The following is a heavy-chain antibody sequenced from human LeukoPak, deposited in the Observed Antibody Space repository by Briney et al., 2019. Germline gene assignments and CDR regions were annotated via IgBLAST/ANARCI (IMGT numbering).Heavy chain of an antibody. Sequence: ASVKVSCKASGFTFTSSAMQWVRQARGQRLEWIGWIVVGSGNTNYAQKFQERVTITRDMSTNTAYMELSSLRSEDTAVYYCAAVPHYYYDSSGYYFDAFDIWGQGTMVTVPS. D-gene: IGHD3-22*01. CDR2: IVVGSGNT. CDR1: GFTFTSSA. V-gene: IGHV1-58*02. J-gene: IGHJ3*02. CDR3: AAVPHYYYDSSGYYFDAFDI.